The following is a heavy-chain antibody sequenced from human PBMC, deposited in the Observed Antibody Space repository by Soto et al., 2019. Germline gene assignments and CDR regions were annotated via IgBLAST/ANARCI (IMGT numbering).Heavy chain of an antibody. V-gene: IGHV1-8*01. Sequence: ASVKVSCKASGYAFTSYDINWVRQATGQGLEWMGWMNPNSGNTGYAQKFQGRATMTRNTSISTAYMELSSLRSEDTAVYYCARWQQLGKYYYYIAVWGKGSTVTVS. J-gene: IGHJ6*03. CDR1: GYAFTSYD. CDR3: ARWQQLGKYYYYIAV. CDR2: MNPNSGNT. D-gene: IGHD6-13*01.